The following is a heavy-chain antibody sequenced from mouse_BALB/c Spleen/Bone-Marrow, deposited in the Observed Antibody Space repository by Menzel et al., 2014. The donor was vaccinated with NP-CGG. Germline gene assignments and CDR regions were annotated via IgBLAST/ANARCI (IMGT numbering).Heavy chain of an antibody. CDR3: ARDYYGSSYFDY. J-gene: IGHJ2*01. D-gene: IGHD1-1*01. CDR1: GFSLTSYG. CDR2: IWAGGST. Sequence: VHLVESGPGLVSPSQSLSITCTVSGFSLTSYGVHWVRQPPGKGLEWLGVIWAGGSTNYNSALMSRLSISKDNSKSQVFLKMNSLQTDDTAMYYCARDYYGSSYFDYWGQGTTLTVSS. V-gene: IGHV2-9*02.